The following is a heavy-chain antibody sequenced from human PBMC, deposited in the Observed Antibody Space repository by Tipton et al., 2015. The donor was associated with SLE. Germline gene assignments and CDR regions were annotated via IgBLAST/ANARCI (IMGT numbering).Heavy chain of an antibody. CDR2: IYYSGST. CDR3: ARVVGGYDSYYYYMDV. J-gene: IGHJ6*03. Sequence: LRLSCTVSGGSISTYFWSWIRQPPGKGLEWIGSIYYSGSTNYNPSLKSRVTISIDKSKKQFSLKLSSVTAADTAVYYCARVVGGYDSYYYYMDVWGKGTTGTVSS. D-gene: IGHD5-12*01. CDR1: GGSISTYF. V-gene: IGHV4-59*12.